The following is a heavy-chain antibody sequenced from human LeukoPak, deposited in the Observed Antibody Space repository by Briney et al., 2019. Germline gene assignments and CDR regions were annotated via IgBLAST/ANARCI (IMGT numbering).Heavy chain of an antibody. CDR3: TRDANHYGGMDV. Sequence: GGSLRLSCAVSGIAVSKYWMHWVRQVPGKGLVWVSRIHSDGSTTDYADSVKGRFTITRDSAKNTLYLEMNSLRVEDTAVYYCTRDANHYGGMDVWGQGTTVTVSS. CDR1: GIAVSKYW. V-gene: IGHV3-74*01. CDR2: IHSDGSTT. J-gene: IGHJ6*02.